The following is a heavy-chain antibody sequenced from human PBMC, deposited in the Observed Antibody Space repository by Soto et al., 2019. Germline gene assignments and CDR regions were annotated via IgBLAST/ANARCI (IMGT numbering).Heavy chain of an antibody. CDR3: ARHVRGWQLMLDN. D-gene: IGHD1-1*01. CDR1: GGSISSYY. Sequence: SETLSLTCTVSGGSISSYYWSWIRQPPGKGLEWIGYIYYSGSTHYNVSLSSRVIISVDTSRNQFSLTLSSVTATDTAIYYCARHVRGWQLMLDNWGQGSLVTAPQ. CDR2: IYYSGST. V-gene: IGHV4-59*08. J-gene: IGHJ4*02.